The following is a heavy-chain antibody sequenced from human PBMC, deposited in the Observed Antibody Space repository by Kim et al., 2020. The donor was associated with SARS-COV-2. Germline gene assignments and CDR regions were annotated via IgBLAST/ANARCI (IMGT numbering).Heavy chain of an antibody. V-gene: IGHV4-34*01. D-gene: IGHD3-22*01. CDR1: GGSFSGYY. J-gene: IGHJ2*01. CDR3: ARIGRGYYDSSGYYSLYW. CDR2: INHSGST. Sequence: SETLSLTCAVYGGSFSGYYWSWIRQPPGKGLEWIGEINHSGSTNYNPSLKSRVTISVDTSKNQFSLKLSSVTAADTAVYYCARIGRGYYDSSGYYSLYW.